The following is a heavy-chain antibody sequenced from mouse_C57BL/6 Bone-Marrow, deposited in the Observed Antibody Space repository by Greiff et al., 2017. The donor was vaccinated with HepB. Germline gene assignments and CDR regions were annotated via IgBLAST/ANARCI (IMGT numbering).Heavy chain of an antibody. J-gene: IGHJ2*01. V-gene: IGHV1-82*01. D-gene: IGHD1-1*01. CDR2: IYPGDGDT. Sequence: VQLQQSGPELVKPGASVKISCKASGYAFSSSWMNWVKQRPGKGLEWIGRIYPGDGDTNYNGKLKGKATLTADKSSSTAYMQLSSLTSEDSAVYFCARQDYYGEDYGGQGTTLTVSP. CDR1: GYAFSSSW. CDR3: ARQDYYGEDY.